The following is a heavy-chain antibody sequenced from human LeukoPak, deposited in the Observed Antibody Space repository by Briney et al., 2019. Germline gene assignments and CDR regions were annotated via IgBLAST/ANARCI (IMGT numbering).Heavy chain of an antibody. J-gene: IGHJ4*02. D-gene: IGHD3-10*01. Sequence: SQTLSLTCTVSGGSISSGGYYWSWIRQHPGKGLEWIGYIYYSGSTYYNPSLKSRVTISVDTSKNQFSLKLSSVTAADTAVYYCARVPSKVRGPIDYWGQGTLVTVSS. CDR3: ARVPSKVRGPIDY. V-gene: IGHV4-31*03. CDR1: GGSISSGGYY. CDR2: IYYSGST.